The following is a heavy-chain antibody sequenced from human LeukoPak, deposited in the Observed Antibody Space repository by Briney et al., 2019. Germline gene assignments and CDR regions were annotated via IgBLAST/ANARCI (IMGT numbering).Heavy chain of an antibody. D-gene: IGHD3-22*01. Sequence: GGSLRLSCAASGFTFSIYAMSWVRQAPGKGLEWVSSISGSGGSTYYADSVKGRFSISKDNSKNTLYLQMNSLRAEDTAVYYCAKKKDHDSSGRSLSYYYYYMDVWGKGTTVTVSS. J-gene: IGHJ6*03. CDR1: GFTFSIYA. V-gene: IGHV3-23*01. CDR2: ISGSGGST. CDR3: AKKKDHDSSGRSLSYYYYYMDV.